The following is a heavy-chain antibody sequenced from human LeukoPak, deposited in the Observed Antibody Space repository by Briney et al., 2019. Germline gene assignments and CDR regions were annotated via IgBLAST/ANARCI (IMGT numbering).Heavy chain of an antibody. V-gene: IGHV3-30*18. D-gene: IGHD2-15*01. CDR1: GFTFSSYG. Sequence: PGGSLRLSCAASGFTFSSYGMHWVRQAPGKGLEWVAVISHDGSNPYYADSVKGRFTISRDNSKNTLYLQMNSLRAEDTAVYYCAKDPFVVVVFDWFDPWGQGTLVTVSS. CDR2: ISHDGSNP. J-gene: IGHJ5*02. CDR3: AKDPFVVVVFDWFDP.